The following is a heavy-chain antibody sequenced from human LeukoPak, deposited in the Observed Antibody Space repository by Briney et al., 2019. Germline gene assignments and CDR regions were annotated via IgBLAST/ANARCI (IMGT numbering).Heavy chain of an antibody. J-gene: IGHJ4*02. D-gene: IGHD7-27*01. CDR2: IIPIFGTA. V-gene: IGHV1-69*13. CDR3: ARVGIWGPMYYFDY. CDR1: GGTFSSYA. Sequence: SVKVSCKASGGTFSSYAISWVRQAPGQGLEWMGGIIPIFGTANYAQKFQGGVTITADEFTSTAYMELSSLRSEDTAVYYCARVGIWGPMYYFDYWGQGNLVTVSS.